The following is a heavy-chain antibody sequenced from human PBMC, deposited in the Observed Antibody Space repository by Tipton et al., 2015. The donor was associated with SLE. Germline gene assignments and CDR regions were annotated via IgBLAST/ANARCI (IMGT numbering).Heavy chain of an antibody. D-gene: IGHD7-27*01. CDR3: ARRGGNWGSGDHEDAFDI. Sequence: TLSLTCAVYGGSFSGYYWSWIRQHPGKGLEWIGYIYYNGSTYYNPSLKSRVTISVDTSKNQFSLKLSSVTAADTAVYYCARRGGNWGSGDHEDAFDIWGQGTMVTVSS. V-gene: IGHV4-31*11. CDR1: GGSFSGYY. J-gene: IGHJ3*02. CDR2: IYYNGST.